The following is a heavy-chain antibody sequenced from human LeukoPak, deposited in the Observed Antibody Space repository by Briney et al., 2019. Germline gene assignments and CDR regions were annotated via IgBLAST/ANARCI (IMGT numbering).Heavy chain of an antibody. Sequence: GGSLRLSCAASGFTFNSYAMSWVRQAPGKGLEWVSVISGGGSTYYADSVKRRFTISRDISKNPLYLQMNSLRAEDTARYYCARGGGSGSYESFDYWGQGALVTVSS. CDR1: GFTFNSYA. CDR3: ARGGGSGSYESFDY. J-gene: IGHJ4*02. CDR2: ISGGGST. V-gene: IGHV3-53*01. D-gene: IGHD3-10*01.